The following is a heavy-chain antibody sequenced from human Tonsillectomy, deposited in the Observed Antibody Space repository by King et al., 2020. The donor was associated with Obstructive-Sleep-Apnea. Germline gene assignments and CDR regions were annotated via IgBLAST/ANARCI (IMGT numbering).Heavy chain of an antibody. J-gene: IGHJ3*02. CDR2: ISSSSSTI. V-gene: IGHV3-48*04. Sequence: VQLVESGGGLVQPGGSLRLSCAASGFTFSTYSMNWVRQAPGKGLEWVSYISSSSSTIYYADSVKGRFTISRDNAKNSLYLQMNSLRAEDTAVYYCASGIYDSSGYDAFDIWGQGTMVTVSS. D-gene: IGHD3-22*01. CDR1: GFTFSTYS. CDR3: ASGIYDSSGYDAFDI.